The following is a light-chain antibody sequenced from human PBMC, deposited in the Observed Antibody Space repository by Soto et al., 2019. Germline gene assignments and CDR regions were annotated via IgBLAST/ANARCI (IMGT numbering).Light chain of an antibody. CDR1: QSVSSK. V-gene: IGKV3-15*01. Sequence: IVMTHSPATLSVSPGERATLSCRASQSVSSKLAWYQQKPGQPPRLLIYDASNRATGIPARFSGSGSGTDFTLTISSLQSEDLAVYYCQQYNEWPPLTFGGGTKVDIK. J-gene: IGKJ4*01. CDR2: DAS. CDR3: QQYNEWPPLT.